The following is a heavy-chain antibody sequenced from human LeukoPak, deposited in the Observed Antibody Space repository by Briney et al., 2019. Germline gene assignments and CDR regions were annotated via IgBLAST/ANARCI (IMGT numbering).Heavy chain of an antibody. CDR2: IFYSGGT. CDR3: AKSNGYGLVDI. J-gene: IGHJ3*02. Sequence: LSCAASGFTFSNAWMSWVRQAPGKGLEWIGNIFYSGGTYYSPSLTSRVTISLDTSRNQFSLKLNSVTAADTAVYYCAKSNGYGLVDIWGQGTMVTVSS. V-gene: IGHV4-59*04. CDR1: GFTFSNAW. D-gene: IGHD3-10*01.